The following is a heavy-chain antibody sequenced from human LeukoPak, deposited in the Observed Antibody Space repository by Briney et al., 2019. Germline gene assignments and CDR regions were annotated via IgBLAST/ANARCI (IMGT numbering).Heavy chain of an antibody. J-gene: IGHJ4*02. Sequence: GASVKVSCKASGYTFTSYDINWVRQATGQGLEWMGWMNPNSGNTGYAQKFQGRVTMTRNTSISTAYMELSSLRSEDTAVYYCARVSIAARYFDYWGQGTLVTVSS. V-gene: IGHV1-8*01. CDR2: MNPNSGNT. CDR3: ARVSIAARYFDY. CDR1: GYTFTSYD. D-gene: IGHD6-6*01.